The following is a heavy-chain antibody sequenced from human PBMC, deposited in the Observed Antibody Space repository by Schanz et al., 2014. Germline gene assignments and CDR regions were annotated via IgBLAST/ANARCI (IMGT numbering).Heavy chain of an antibody. CDR2: ISGSGGST. Sequence: PGGSLRLSCAASGITFSSHSFNWVRQAPGKGLEWVSAISGSGGSTYYADSVRGRFTMSRDNSKNTLYLQMNSLRAGDAAVYYCARGLIAAAGGAFDYWGQGTLVAVSA. V-gene: IGHV3-23*01. D-gene: IGHD6-13*01. CDR3: ARGLIAAAGGAFDY. J-gene: IGHJ4*02. CDR1: GITFSSHS.